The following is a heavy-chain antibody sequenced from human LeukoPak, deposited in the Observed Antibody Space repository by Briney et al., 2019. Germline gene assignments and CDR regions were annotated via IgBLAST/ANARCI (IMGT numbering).Heavy chain of an antibody. J-gene: IGHJ1*01. D-gene: IGHD6-19*01. CDR2: IYHSGST. V-gene: IGHV4-30-2*01. CDR1: GGSISSGGYS. Sequence: SETLSLTCAVSGGSISSGGYSWNWIRQPPGKGLEWIGYIYHSGSTYYNPSLKSRVTISLDRSKNQFSLKLSSVTAADTAVYYCTTDRARWWLVRLFAEYFQHWGQGTLVTVSS. CDR3: TTDRARWWLVRLFAEYFQH.